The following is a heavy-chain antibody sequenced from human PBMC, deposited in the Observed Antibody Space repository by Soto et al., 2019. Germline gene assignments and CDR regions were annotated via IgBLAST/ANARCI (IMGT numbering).Heavy chain of an antibody. CDR2: IYYSGST. V-gene: IGHV4-39*01. CDR1: GGSICSSGYY. D-gene: IGHD1-26*01. CDR3: ARLGSSDAFDI. Sequence: QLQLQESGPGLVKPSETLSLTCTVSGGSICSSGYYWGWIRQPPGKGLDWIGSIYYSGSTYYNPSLKSRVTISVDTSKNQFSLKLSSVTAADTAVYYCARLGSSDAFDIWGQGTMVTVSS. J-gene: IGHJ3*02.